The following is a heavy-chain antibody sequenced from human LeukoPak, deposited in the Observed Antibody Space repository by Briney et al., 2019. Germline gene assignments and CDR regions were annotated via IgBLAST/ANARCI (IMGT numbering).Heavy chain of an antibody. D-gene: IGHD3-22*01. CDR2: ISYDGSNK. CDR3: ARDASNYYDSIHFDN. V-gene: IGHV3-30-3*01. CDR1: GFTFSTYA. Sequence: PGGSLRLSCAASGFTFSTYAMHWVRQAPGKGLEWVAVISYDGSNKYYVDSVKGRFTISRDNDMDTLYLQMNSLRAEDAAVYYCARDASNYYDSIHFDNWGQGTLVTVSS. J-gene: IGHJ4*02.